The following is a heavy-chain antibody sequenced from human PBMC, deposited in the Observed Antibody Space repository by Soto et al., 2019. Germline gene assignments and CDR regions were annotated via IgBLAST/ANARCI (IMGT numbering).Heavy chain of an antibody. CDR1: GFTFSAYD. Sequence: EVQLLESGGGLVQPGGSLRLSCAASGFTFSAYDMSWVRHVPGKGLEWVAVISGSGNTYYSDSVKGRFTFSRDNSKNTVYLQVNSLRAEDTAVYYCARLEESHWLFDLWGRGTLVTVSS. J-gene: IGHJ2*01. V-gene: IGHV3-23*01. CDR3: ARLEESHWLFDL. D-gene: IGHD3-3*01. CDR2: ISGSGNT.